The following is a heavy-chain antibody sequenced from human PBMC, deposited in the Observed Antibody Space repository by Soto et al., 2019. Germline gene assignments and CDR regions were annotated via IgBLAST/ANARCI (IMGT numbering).Heavy chain of an antibody. D-gene: IGHD3-3*01. CDR3: GRHGYDFWSGYSVHPWFDP. CDR1: GGSISSYY. J-gene: IGHJ5*02. CDR2: IYYSGST. Sequence: PSETLSLTCTVSGGSISSYYWSWIRQPPGKGLEWIGYIYYSGSTNYNPSLKSRVTISVDTSKNQFSLKLSSVTAADTAVYYCGRHGYDFWSGYSVHPWFDPWGQGTLVTVSS. V-gene: IGHV4-59*08.